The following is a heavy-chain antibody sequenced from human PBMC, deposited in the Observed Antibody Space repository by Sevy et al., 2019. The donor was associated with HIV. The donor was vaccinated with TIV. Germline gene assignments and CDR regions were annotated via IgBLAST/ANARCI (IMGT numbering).Heavy chain of an antibody. CDR2: ILHDGSYR. V-gene: IGHV3-30*18. D-gene: IGHD3-10*01. CDR1: GFTFSSYD. J-gene: IGHJ6*02. Sequence: GGSLRLSCAASGFTFSSYDMHWVRQAPGKGLEWVAIILHDGSYREYVDSVRGRFTMSRDNSKNTMYLPMNGLSIEDTAVYYCAKNRLPGGSYFSRHGLDVWGRGTTVTVSS. CDR3: AKNRLPGGSYFSRHGLDV.